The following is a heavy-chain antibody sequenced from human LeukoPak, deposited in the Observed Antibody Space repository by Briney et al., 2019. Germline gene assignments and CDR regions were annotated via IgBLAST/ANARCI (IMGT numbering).Heavy chain of an antibody. CDR3: AHTYSSGWYVGSFDY. V-gene: IGHV4-59*08. J-gene: IGHJ4*02. CDR2: IYYSGST. Sequence: SETLSLTCTVSGGSISSYYWSWIRQPPGKGLEWIGYIYYSGSTNYNPSLKSRVTISLDTSKNQFSLKLSSVTAADTAVYYCAHTYSSGWYVGSFDYWGQGTLVTVSS. D-gene: IGHD6-19*01. CDR1: GGSISSYY.